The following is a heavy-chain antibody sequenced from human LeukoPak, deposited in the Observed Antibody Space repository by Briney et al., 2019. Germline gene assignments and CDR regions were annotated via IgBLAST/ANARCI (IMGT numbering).Heavy chain of an antibody. CDR3: TRSGLTGMRKYARPDYYYYGMDV. D-gene: IGHD1-14*01. CDR2: INHSGST. CDR1: GGSFSGYY. V-gene: IGHV4-34*01. Sequence: SETLSLTCAVYGGSFSGYYWSWIRQPPGKGLEWIGEINHSGSTNYNPSLKSRVTISVDTSKNQFSLKLSSVTVADTAVYYCTRSGLTGMRKYARPDYYYYGMDVWGQGTAVTVSS. J-gene: IGHJ6*02.